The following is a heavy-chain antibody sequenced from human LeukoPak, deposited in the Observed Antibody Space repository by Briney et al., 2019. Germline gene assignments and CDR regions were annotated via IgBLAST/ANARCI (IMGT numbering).Heavy chain of an antibody. V-gene: IGHV5-51*01. D-gene: IGHD6-13*01. Sequence: GESLQISCQGSGYSFTSYWIGWVRQMPGKGLEWMGIIYPGDSDTRYSPSFQGQVTISADKSISTAYLQWSSLKASDTAMYYCARMVRSSWYGNWFDPWGQGTLVTVSS. CDR2: IYPGDSDT. J-gene: IGHJ5*02. CDR1: GYSFTSYW. CDR3: ARMVRSSWYGNWFDP.